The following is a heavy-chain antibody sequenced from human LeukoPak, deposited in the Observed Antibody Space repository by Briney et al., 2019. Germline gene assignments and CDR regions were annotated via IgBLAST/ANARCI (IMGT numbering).Heavy chain of an antibody. J-gene: IGHJ1*01. D-gene: IGHD3-10*01. CDR3: TRGSGVPGTYGSYFQY. CDR1: GFTFSSYA. Sequence: PGGSLRLSCAASGFTFSSYALHWVRQAPGKGLEWVAVISYDGNNEYYADSVRGRFTISRDNSKSTQYLQMNSLRSEDTAVYYCTRGSGVPGTYGSYFQYWSQGTLVTVSS. V-gene: IGHV3-30-3*01. CDR2: ISYDGNNE.